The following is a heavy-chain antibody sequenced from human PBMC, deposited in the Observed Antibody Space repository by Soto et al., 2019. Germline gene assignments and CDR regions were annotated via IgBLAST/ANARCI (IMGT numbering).Heavy chain of an antibody. Sequence: ASLKVSCKASGYTFTSYYMHWVRQAPGQGLEWMGIINPSGGSTSYAQKFQGRVTMTRDTSTSTVYMELSSLRSEDTAVYYCARDIVVVPAAMSPNRWLYYYYGMDVWGQGTTVTVSS. CDR3: ARDIVVVPAAMSPNRWLYYYYGMDV. CDR2: INPSGGST. J-gene: IGHJ6*02. CDR1: GYTFTSYY. D-gene: IGHD2-2*01. V-gene: IGHV1-46*01.